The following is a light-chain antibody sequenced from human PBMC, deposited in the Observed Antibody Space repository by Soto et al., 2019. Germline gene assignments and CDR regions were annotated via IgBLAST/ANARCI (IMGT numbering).Light chain of an antibody. J-gene: IGLJ1*01. CDR1: SSDVGSYNL. CDR2: EVS. CDR3: CSYASSRTSYYV. Sequence: QSVLTQPASVSGSPGQSITISCTGTSSDVGSYNLVSWYQQHPGKAPKLMIYEVSKRPSGVSNRFSGSKSGNTASLTISGLQAEDEADYYCCSYASSRTSYYVFGTGTKVPVL. V-gene: IGLV2-23*02.